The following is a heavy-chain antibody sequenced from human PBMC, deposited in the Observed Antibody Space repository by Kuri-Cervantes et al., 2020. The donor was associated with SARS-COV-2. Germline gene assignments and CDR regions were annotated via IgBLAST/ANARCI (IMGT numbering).Heavy chain of an antibody. V-gene: IGHV3-7*01. D-gene: IGHD3-16*02. J-gene: IGHJ6*02. CDR3: ARGGAYDYVWGSYRLWMDV. CDR1: GFTFSSYW. CDR2: IKQDGSEK. Sequence: GGSLRLSCAASGFTFSSYWMSWVRQAPGEGLEWVANIKQDGSEKYYVDSVKGRFTISRDNAKNSLYLQMNSLRAEDTAVYYCARGGAYDYVWGSYRLWMDVWGQGTTVTVSS.